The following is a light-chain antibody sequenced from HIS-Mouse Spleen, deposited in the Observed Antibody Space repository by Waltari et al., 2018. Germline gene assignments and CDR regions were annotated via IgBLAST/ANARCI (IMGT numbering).Light chain of an antibody. V-gene: IGLV3-10*01. CDR1: ALPNNY. CDR2: EDS. J-gene: IGLJ3*02. CDR3: YSTDSSGNHWV. Sequence: SYELTQPPSVSVSPGQTARIPCSGDALPNNYAYWYQQKSGQAPVLVIYEDSKRPSGIPERFSGSSSGTMATLTISGAQVEDEADYYCYSTDSSGNHWVFGGGTKLTVL.